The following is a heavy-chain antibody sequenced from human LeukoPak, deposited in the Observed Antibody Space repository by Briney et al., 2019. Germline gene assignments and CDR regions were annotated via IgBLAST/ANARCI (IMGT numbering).Heavy chain of an antibody. CDR3: AKVREYDILTGPTGPFDY. CDR2: ISGSGGST. Sequence: PGGSLRLSCAASGFTFSSYAMSWVRQAPGKGLEWVSAISGSGGSTYYADSVKGRFTISRDNSKNTLYLQMNSLRAEDTAVYYCAKVREYDILTGPTGPFDYWGQGTLVTVSS. V-gene: IGHV3-23*01. CDR1: GFTFSSYA. J-gene: IGHJ4*02. D-gene: IGHD3-9*01.